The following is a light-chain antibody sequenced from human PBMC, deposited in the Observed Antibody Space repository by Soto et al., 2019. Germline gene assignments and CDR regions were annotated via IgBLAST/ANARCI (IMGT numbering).Light chain of an antibody. Sequence: QSVLTQPPSVSGAPRQRVTISCTGRSSNIGAGYDVHWYQQLPGTAPKLLIYGNSNRPSGFPDRFSGSKSGTSASLAITGLQAEDEADYYCQSYDSSLSVVFGGVTKLTVL. J-gene: IGLJ2*01. V-gene: IGLV1-40*01. CDR1: SSNIGAGYD. CDR3: QSYDSSLSVV. CDR2: GNS.